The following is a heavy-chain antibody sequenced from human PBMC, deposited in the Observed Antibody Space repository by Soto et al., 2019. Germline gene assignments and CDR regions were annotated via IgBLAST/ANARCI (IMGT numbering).Heavy chain of an antibody. V-gene: IGHV1-69*02. Sequence: QVQLVQSGAEVKKPGSSVKVSCKASGGTCSSYTISWVRQSPGQGLEWMGRIIPILGIANYAQKFQGRVTITADKSTSTAYMELSSLRSEDTAVYYCASLMSSGYYYGMDVWGQGPTVTVSS. CDR2: IIPILGIA. CDR1: GGTCSSYT. D-gene: IGHD3-10*01. J-gene: IGHJ6*02. CDR3: ASLMSSGYYYGMDV.